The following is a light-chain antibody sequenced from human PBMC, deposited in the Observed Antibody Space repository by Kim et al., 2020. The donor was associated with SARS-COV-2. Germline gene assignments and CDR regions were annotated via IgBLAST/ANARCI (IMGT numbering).Light chain of an antibody. CDR1: SGTIATKY. J-gene: IGLJ2*01. CDR2: EDG. V-gene: IGLV6-57*04. Sequence: NFMLTQPHSVSASPGKTVTISCTRNSGTIATKYVQWYQQRPNSAPTTVIYEDGQRPSGVPDRFSGSIDSSSNSASLTISGLRTEDEADYYCQSYDSSNIVVFGGGTKVTVL. CDR3: QSYDSSNIVV.